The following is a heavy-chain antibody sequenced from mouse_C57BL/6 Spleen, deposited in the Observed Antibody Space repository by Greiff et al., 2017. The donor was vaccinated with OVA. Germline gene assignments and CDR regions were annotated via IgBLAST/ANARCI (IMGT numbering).Heavy chain of an antibody. Sequence: EVHLVESGPGLVKPSQSLSLTCSVSGYSITSGYYWNWIRQFPGNNLEWMGYISYDGSNNYNPSLKNRISITRDTAKNQFFLKLNSVTTEDTATYYCARTRRDFDYWGQGTTLTVSS. CDR3: ARTRRDFDY. V-gene: IGHV3-6*01. J-gene: IGHJ2*01. CDR1: GYSITSGYY. CDR2: ISYDGSN.